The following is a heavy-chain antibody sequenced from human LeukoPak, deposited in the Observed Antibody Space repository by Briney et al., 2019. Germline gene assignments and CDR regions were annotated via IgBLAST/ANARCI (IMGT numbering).Heavy chain of an antibody. D-gene: IGHD4-23*01. CDR3: ARSLTTVVTPYWFDP. V-gene: IGHV4-59*08. CDR1: GGSVSSYY. CDR2: IYYSGST. J-gene: IGHJ5*02. Sequence: SQTLSLACTVSGGSVSSYYWNWIRHPPGKGLEWIGYIYYSGSTNYNPSLKSRVTISVDTSKNQFSLKLSSVTAADTAVYYCARSLTTVVTPYWFDPRGQGTLGTVSA.